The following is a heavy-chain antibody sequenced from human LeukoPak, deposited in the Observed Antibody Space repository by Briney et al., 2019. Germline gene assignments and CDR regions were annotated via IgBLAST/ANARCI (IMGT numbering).Heavy chain of an antibody. D-gene: IGHD6-6*01. CDR2: IYYSGST. V-gene: IGHV4-39*01. J-gene: IGHJ4*02. CDR3: ARGGRLAARPTDY. CDR1: GGSISSSSYY. Sequence: PSETLSLTCTVSGGSISSSSYYWGWIRQPPGKGLEWIGSIYYSGSTYYNPSLKSRVTISVDTSKNQFSLKLSSVTAADTAVYYCARGGRLAARPTDYWGQGTLVTVSS.